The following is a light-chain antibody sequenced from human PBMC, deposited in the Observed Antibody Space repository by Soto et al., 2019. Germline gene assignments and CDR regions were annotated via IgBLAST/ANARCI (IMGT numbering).Light chain of an antibody. CDR1: QSVSSNY. J-gene: IGKJ5*01. CDR3: QQYDNSIT. V-gene: IGKV3-20*01. Sequence: ESVLTQSPDTLSLSPGDSATLSCRASQSVSSNYVAWYQQKPGQAPRLLIYGTSSRATGIPDRFSGSGSGTDFTLSISRLEPEDFAVFYCQQYDNSITFGQGTRLEIE. CDR2: GTS.